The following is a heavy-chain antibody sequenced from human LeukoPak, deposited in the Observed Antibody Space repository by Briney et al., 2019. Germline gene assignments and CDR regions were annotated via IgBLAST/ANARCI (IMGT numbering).Heavy chain of an antibody. D-gene: IGHD5-24*01. J-gene: IGHJ5*02. CDR1: GGSISSSSYY. Sequence: PSETLSLTCTVSGGSISSSSYYWGWIRQPPGKGLEWIGEIYHSGSTNYNPSLKSRVTISVDKSKNQFSLKLSSVTAADTAVYYCARDNSVRDEAWWFNPWGQGTLVTVSS. V-gene: IGHV4-39*07. CDR2: IYHSGST. CDR3: ARDNSVRDEAWWFNP.